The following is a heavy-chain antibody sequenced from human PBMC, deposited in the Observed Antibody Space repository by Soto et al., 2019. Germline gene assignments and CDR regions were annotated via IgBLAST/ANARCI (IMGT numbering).Heavy chain of an antibody. CDR3: EKDKGGDPVFDY. Sequence: EVQLLESGGGLVQPGGSLRLSCAASGFTFSSYAMSWVRQAPGKGLEWVSAIGGSGGSTYYADSVKGRFTISRDNSKNTLYLPMNSRRAEDTAVYYCEKDKGGDPVFDYWGQGTLVTVSS. J-gene: IGHJ4*02. V-gene: IGHV3-23*01. D-gene: IGHD4-17*01. CDR1: GFTFSSYA. CDR2: IGGSGGST.